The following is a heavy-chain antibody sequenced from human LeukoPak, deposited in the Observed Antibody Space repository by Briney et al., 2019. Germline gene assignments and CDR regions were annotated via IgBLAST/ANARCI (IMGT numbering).Heavy chain of an antibody. CDR1: GYSFTGYY. CDR3: ARPYRGGWYGSFDI. Sequence: GASVKVSCKASGYSFTGYYMHWVRQAPGQGLEWMGCINPNSGGTDYAQKFQGRVTMTRDTSISTAYMELSRLTSDDTAVYYCARPYRGGWYGSFDIWGQGTMVTVSS. J-gene: IGHJ3*02. D-gene: IGHD6-19*01. CDR2: INPNSGGT. V-gene: IGHV1-2*02.